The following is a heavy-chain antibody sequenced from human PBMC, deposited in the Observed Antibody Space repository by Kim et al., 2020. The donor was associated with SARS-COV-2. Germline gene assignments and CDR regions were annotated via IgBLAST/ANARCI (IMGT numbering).Heavy chain of an antibody. V-gene: IGHV5-10-1*01. CDR3: VRHGGILTGLYAMDV. Sequence: GESLKISCKASEYKFISYWISWVRQTPGKGLEWMGRIDPSDSNTDYRPSFQGHVTISTDKSISTAYLQWSSLKASDTAIYYCVRHGGILTGLYAMDVWGQGTTVTVSS. J-gene: IGHJ6*02. CDR1: EYKFISYW. D-gene: IGHD3-9*01. CDR2: IDPSDSNT.